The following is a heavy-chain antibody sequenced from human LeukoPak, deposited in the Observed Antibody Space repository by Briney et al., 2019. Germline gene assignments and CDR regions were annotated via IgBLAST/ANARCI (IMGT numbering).Heavy chain of an antibody. J-gene: IGHJ4*02. CDR1: GFTFSSYA. CDR3: AREEHQLPVDN. V-gene: IGHV3-23*01. Sequence: PGVSLRLSCAASGFTFSSYAMSWVRQAPGKGLEWVSAISSSGGNTYYADSVKGRITISRDNSKNTLYLQMNSLRADDTAIYYCAREEHQLPVDNWGQGTLVTVSS. CDR2: ISSSGGNT. D-gene: IGHD2-2*01.